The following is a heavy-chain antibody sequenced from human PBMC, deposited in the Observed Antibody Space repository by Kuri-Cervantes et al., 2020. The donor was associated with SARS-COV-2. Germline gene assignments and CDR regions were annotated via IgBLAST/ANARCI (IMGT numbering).Heavy chain of an antibody. Sequence: GGSLRLSCAVSGFSLSAHGIHWVRQAPGKGLEWVALISSDDMNKYYADSVKGRFTISRDNSENTLYLQMNSLRAEDTAVYYCAKAESGSSNPYFDSWGQGTLVTVSS. CDR2: ISSDDMNK. D-gene: IGHD5-12*01. V-gene: IGHV3-30*18. CDR3: AKAESGSSNPYFDS. CDR1: GFSLSAHG. J-gene: IGHJ4*02.